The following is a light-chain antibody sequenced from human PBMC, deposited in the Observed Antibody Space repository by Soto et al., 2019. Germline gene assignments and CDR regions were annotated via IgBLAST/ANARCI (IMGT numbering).Light chain of an antibody. CDR3: QQYGSSPLT. CDR1: QSVRSNY. Sequence: EIVLTQSPDTLSLSPGERATLSCRASQSVRSNYLAWYQQKPGQAPRFLIYDASSRATGIPDRFSGSGSGTDFTLTISRLEPADFAVYYCQQYGSSPLTFGGGTKVEIK. V-gene: IGKV3-20*01. CDR2: DAS. J-gene: IGKJ4*01.